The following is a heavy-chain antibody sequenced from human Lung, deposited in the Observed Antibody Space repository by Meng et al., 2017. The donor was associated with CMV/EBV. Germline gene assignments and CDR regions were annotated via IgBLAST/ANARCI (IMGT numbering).Heavy chain of an antibody. J-gene: IGHJ4*02. D-gene: IGHD2-15*01. CDR3: ARAPRFCSCGSCYSEWSFDY. Sequence: GSLRLSCIVPGGSTSGYYWSWIRQPPGKGLEWIGYIYYSGSTNYNPSLKSRVTISVDTSKNQFSLKLSSVTAADTAVYYCARAPRFCSCGSCYSEWSFDYWGQGTXVTVSS. CDR1: GGSTSGYY. V-gene: IGHV4-59*01. CDR2: IYYSGST.